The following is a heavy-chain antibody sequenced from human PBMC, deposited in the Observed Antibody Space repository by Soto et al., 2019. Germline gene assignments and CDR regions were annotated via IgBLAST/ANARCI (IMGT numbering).Heavy chain of an antibody. CDR2: ISGSGGST. CDR1: GFTFSSYA. V-gene: IGHV3-23*01. D-gene: IGHD3-22*01. CDR3: EKDREYYDSSGYWAY. Sequence: GGSLRLSCAASGFTFSSYAMSWVRQAPGKGLEWVSAISGSGGSTYYADSVKGRFTISRDNSKNTLYLQMNSLRAEDTAVYYCEKDREYYDSSGYWAYWGQGPLVTVYS. J-gene: IGHJ4*02.